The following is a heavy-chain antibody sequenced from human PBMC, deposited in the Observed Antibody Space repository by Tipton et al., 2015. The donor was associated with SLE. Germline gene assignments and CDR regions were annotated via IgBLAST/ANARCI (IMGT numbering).Heavy chain of an antibody. Sequence: LRLSCTVSGGSISTYYWSWIRQPPGKGLEWIGYVHYSGRINYNPSLKSRVTISVDTSKNQVSLMLRSVTAADTAVYYCARDYGDCSGGSCYALDSWGQGTLVTVSS. J-gene: IGHJ4*02. CDR3: ARDYGDCSGGSCYALDS. D-gene: IGHD2-15*01. V-gene: IGHV4-59*01. CDR1: GGSISTYY. CDR2: VHYSGRI.